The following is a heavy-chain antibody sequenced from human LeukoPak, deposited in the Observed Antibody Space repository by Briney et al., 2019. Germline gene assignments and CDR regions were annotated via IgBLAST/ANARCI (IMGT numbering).Heavy chain of an antibody. D-gene: IGHD3-16*02. CDR1: GGSISSSSYY. V-gene: IGHV4-39*01. Sequence: PSETLSLTCTVSGGSISSSSYYWGWIRQPPGKGLEWIGSIYYSGSTYYNPSLKGRVTISVDTSKNQFSLKLSSVTAADTAVYYCARAYVWGSYRATTGFDYWGQGTLVTVSS. CDR3: ARAYVWGSYRATTGFDY. J-gene: IGHJ4*02. CDR2: IYYSGST.